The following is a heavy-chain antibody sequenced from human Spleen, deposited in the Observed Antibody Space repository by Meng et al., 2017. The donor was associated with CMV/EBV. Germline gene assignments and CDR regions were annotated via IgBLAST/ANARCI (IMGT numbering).Heavy chain of an antibody. D-gene: IGHD1-14*01. CDR2: ISYDGSNK. CDR3: ARYKGIAY. Sequence: QVQLGGSGGGVVQPGRSMRLTCAASGFTFSSYAMHWVRQAPGKGLEWVAVISYDGSNKYYADSVKGRFTISRDNSKNTLYLQMNSLRAEDTAVYYCARYKGIAYWGQGTLVTVSS. J-gene: IGHJ4*02. CDR1: GFTFSSYA. V-gene: IGHV3-30-3*01.